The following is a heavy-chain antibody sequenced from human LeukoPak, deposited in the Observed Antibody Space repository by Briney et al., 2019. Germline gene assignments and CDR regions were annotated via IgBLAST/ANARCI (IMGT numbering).Heavy chain of an antibody. CDR3: ASRDQAAAGTDY. J-gene: IGHJ4*02. D-gene: IGHD6-13*01. Sequence: GGSLRLSCAASGFTFSSYAIHWVRQAPGKGLEWVAVISYDGSNKYYADSVKGRFTISRDNSKNTLYLQMNSLTAEDTAVYYCASRDQAAAGTDYWGQGTLVTVSS. CDR2: ISYDGSNK. CDR1: GFTFSSYA. V-gene: IGHV3-30-3*01.